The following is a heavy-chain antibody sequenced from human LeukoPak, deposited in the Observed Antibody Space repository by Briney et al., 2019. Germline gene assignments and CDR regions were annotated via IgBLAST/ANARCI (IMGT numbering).Heavy chain of an antibody. J-gene: IGHJ4*02. CDR3: ARGDSIAAAGTRTYYFDY. Sequence: SSETLSITCAVYGGSFSGYYWSWIRQPPGKGLEWIGEINHSGSTNYNPSLKSRVTISVDTSKNQFSLKLSSVTAADTAVYYCARGDSIAAAGTRTYYFDYWGQGTLVTVSS. D-gene: IGHD6-13*01. V-gene: IGHV4-34*01. CDR1: GGSFSGYY. CDR2: INHSGST.